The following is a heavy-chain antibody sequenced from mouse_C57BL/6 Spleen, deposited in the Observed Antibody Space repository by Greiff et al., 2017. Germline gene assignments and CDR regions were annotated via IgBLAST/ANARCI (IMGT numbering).Heavy chain of an antibody. J-gene: IGHJ4*01. Sequence: QVQLKESGAELARPGASVKLSCKASGYTFTSYGISWVKQRTGQGLEWIGEIYPRSGNTYYNEKFKGKATLTADKSSSTAYMELRSLTSEDSAVYFCASGNYYGSSYYAMDYWGQGTSVTVSS. CDR1: GYTFTSYG. CDR2: IYPRSGNT. V-gene: IGHV1-81*01. CDR3: ASGNYYGSSYYAMDY. D-gene: IGHD1-1*01.